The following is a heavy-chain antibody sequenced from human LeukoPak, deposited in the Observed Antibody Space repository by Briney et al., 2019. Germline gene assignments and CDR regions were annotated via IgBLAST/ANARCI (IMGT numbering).Heavy chain of an antibody. CDR3: ARQLPTAAADTRGYFDY. D-gene: IGHD6-25*01. V-gene: IGHV4-39*01. Sequence: SETLSLTCSVSAGSISNGDYHWGWIRQAPGKGLEWIGCIFYGESTHYNPSLKSRATISVDTSKNQFSLKLTSVTAADAAIYYCARQLPTAAADTRGYFDYWGQGTVVTVSS. CDR2: IFYGEST. J-gene: IGHJ4*01. CDR1: AGSISNGDYH.